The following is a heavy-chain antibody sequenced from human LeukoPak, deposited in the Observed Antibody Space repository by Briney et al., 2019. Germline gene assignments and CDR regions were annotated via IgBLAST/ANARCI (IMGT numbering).Heavy chain of an antibody. V-gene: IGHV4-39*01. D-gene: IGHD3-3*01. CDR1: GGSISSSSYY. CDR2: IYYSGST. CDR3: ARSGRLRFLEWLLYVDY. J-gene: IGHJ4*02. Sequence: SETLSLTCTVSGGSISSSSYYWGWIRQPPGKGLEWIGSIYYSGSTYYNPSLKSRVTISVDTSKNQFSLKLSSATAADTAVYYCARSGRLRFLEWLLYVDYWGQGTLVTVSS.